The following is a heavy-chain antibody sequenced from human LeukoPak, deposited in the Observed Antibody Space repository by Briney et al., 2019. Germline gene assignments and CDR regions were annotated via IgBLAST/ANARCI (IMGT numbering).Heavy chain of an antibody. CDR2: ITSSGGTI. V-gene: IGHV3-11*01. J-gene: IGHJ2*01. CDR3: ATGWYCSGDSCHGWYFDL. Sequence: GGSLRLSCAASGFTFSDNYMSWIRQAPGKGLEWVSYITSSGGTIYYADSVKGRFTISRDNAKNSLYLQMNSLRAEDTAVYYCATGWYCSGDSCHGWYFDLWGRGTLVTVSS. D-gene: IGHD2-15*01. CDR1: GFTFSDNY.